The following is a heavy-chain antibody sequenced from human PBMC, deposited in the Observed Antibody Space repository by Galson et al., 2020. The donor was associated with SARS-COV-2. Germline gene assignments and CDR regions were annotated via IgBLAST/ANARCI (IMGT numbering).Heavy chain of an antibody. CDR1: GFSISSVDYY. CDR2: NYHSGST. CDR3: GRGWSGYSFDY. D-gene: IGHD3-3*01. V-gene: IGHV4-30-4*01. J-gene: IGHJ4*02. Sequence: ETSETLSLTCTVSGFSISSVDYYWSWIRQPPGKGLEWIGYNYHSGSTYYNPSLKSRVTISVDTSKNEFALKLSCGTAGDTVVYYCGRGWSGYSFDYWGKGSLVTVSA.